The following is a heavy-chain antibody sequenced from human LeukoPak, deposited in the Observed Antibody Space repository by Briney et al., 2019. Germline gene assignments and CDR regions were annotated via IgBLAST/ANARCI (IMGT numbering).Heavy chain of an antibody. CDR2: IRSDGSDT. D-gene: IGHD2/OR15-2a*01. Sequence: GGSLRLSCAASGFTFSSYEMNWVRQAPGEGLVWVSRIRSDGSDTKYAESVKGRFTISRDNAKNTLYLQMNSLRAEDTAVYYCARDWFHAIDYWGQGTLVTVSS. CDR3: ARDWFHAIDY. V-gene: IGHV3-74*03. J-gene: IGHJ4*02. CDR1: GFTFSSYE.